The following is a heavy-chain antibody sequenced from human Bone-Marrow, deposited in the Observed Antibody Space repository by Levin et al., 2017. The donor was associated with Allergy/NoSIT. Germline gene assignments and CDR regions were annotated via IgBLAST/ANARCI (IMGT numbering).Heavy chain of an antibody. D-gene: IGHD6-25*01. J-gene: IGHJ6*03. CDR2: IIPIFGTA. CDR3: ARRRSGYYYYYYMDV. CDR1: GGTFSSYA. Sequence: GASVKVSCKASGGTFSSYAISWVRQAPGQGLEWMGGIIPIFGTANYAQKFQGRVTITADESTSTAYMELSSLRSEDTAVYYCARRRSGYYYYYYMDVWGKGTTVTVSS. V-gene: IGHV1-69*13.